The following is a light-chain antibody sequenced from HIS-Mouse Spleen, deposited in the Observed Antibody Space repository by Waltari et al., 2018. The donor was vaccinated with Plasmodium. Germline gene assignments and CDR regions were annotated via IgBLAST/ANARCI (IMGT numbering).Light chain of an antibody. V-gene: IGLV6-57*04. J-gene: IGLJ1*01. CDR1: SGSIASNY. CDR3: CSYAGSSTYV. Sequence: NFMLTQPHSVSESPGKTVTISCTRSSGSIASNYVQWYQQRPGSAPTTVFYEDNQRPAWAPDRFSGAIDSSSNAASLTISGLKTEDEADYYCCSYAGSSTYVFGTGTKVTVL. CDR2: EDN.